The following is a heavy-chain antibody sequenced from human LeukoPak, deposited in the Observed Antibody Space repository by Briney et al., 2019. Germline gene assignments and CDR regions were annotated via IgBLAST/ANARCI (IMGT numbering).Heavy chain of an antibody. Sequence: ASVKVSCKASGYTFTIHYMHWVRQAPGQGLEWMGWINPNSGGTSYARRFQGRVTMTRDTSISTAYMELSRLTSDDTAVYCCARNPAYCTSTSCYNDYWGQGTLVTVSS. D-gene: IGHD2-2*02. J-gene: IGHJ4*02. V-gene: IGHV1-2*02. CDR3: ARNPAYCTSTSCYNDY. CDR2: INPNSGGT. CDR1: GYTFTIHY.